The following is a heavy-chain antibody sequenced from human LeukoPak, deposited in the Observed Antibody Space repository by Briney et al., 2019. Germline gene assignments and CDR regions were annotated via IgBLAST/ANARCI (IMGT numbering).Heavy chain of an antibody. CDR2: IYYSGST. D-gene: IGHD3-10*01. CDR3: ARDRDYGSGSPYYFDY. CDR1: GGSISSSSYY. Sequence: SETLSLTCTVSGGSISSSSYYWGWIRQPPGKGLEWIGSIYYSGSTYYNPSLKSRVTISVDTSKNQFSLKLSSVTAADTAVYYCARDRDYGSGSPYYFDYWGQGTLVTVSS. J-gene: IGHJ4*02. V-gene: IGHV4-39*07.